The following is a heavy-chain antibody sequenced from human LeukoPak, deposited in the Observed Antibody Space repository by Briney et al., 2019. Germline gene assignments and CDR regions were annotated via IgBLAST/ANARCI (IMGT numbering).Heavy chain of an antibody. Sequence: PGGSLRLSCAASGFTFSSYGMHWVRQAPGKGLEGVAVIWYDGRNKYYADSVKGRFTISRDNSKNTLYLQMNSLRAEDTAVYYCARELQNEGAFASWGQGPLVTVSS. V-gene: IGHV3-33*01. J-gene: IGHJ4*02. CDR2: IWYDGRNK. CDR3: ARELQNEGAFAS. CDR1: GFTFSSYG.